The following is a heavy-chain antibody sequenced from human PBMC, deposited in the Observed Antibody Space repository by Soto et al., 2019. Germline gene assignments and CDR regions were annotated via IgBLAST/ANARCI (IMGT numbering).Heavy chain of an antibody. CDR1: GGIFSTYA. CDR3: ARDRDDYGSGNYYNRIDF. Sequence: QVQLVQSGAEVKKPGSSVKVSCKASGGIFSTYAISWLRQAPGQGLEWMGGIIPLFGTPNYAQRLQGRVIITADESTSTAYMELSRLRSEDTAVYYCARDRDDYGSGNYYNRIDFWGQGTLVTVSS. CDR2: IIPLFGTP. D-gene: IGHD3-10*01. V-gene: IGHV1-69*01. J-gene: IGHJ4*02.